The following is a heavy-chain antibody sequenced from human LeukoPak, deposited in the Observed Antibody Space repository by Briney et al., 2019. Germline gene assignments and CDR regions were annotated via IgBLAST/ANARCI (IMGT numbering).Heavy chain of an antibody. CDR3: AREPPVTHYYYYGMDV. CDR1: GYTFTSYG. J-gene: IGHJ6*02. V-gene: IGHV1-18*01. D-gene: IGHD4-11*01. CDR2: ISAYNGNT. Sequence: ASVKVSCKASGYTFTSYGISWVRQAPGQGLEWMGWISAYNGNTNYAQKLQGRVTMTTDTSTSTAYMELRSLRSDDTAVYYCAREPPVTHYYYYGMDVWGQGTTVTVSS.